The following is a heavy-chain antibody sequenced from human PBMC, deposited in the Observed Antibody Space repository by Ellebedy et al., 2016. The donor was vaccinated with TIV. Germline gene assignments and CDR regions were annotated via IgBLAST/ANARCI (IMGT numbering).Heavy chain of an antibody. J-gene: IGHJ1*01. CDR2: IKSETDGGTT. V-gene: IGHV3-15*01. D-gene: IGHD6-13*01. CDR3: AKDSSSIAAALAEYFQH. CDR1: GFTFSNAW. Sequence: GGSLRLXCAASGFTFSNAWMSWVRQAPGKGLEWVGRIKSETDGGTTDYAAPVKGRFTISRDDSKNTLYLQMNSLKTEDTAVYYRAKDSSSIAAALAEYFQHWGQGTLVTVSS.